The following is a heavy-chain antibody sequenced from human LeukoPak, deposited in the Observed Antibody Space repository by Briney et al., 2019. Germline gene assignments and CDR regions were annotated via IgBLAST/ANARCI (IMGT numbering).Heavy chain of an antibody. V-gene: IGHV3-21*01. D-gene: IGHD6-19*01. Sequence: GGSLRLSCAASGFTFSTYSMNWVRQAPGKGLEWVSSISTSSSYINYADSVKGRFTISRDNAKKSLHLQMNSLRAEDTAVYYCAKVRWDNSGWYYLDTWGQGTLLTVSS. J-gene: IGHJ4*02. CDR1: GFTFSTYS. CDR3: AKVRWDNSGWYYLDT. CDR2: ISTSSSYI.